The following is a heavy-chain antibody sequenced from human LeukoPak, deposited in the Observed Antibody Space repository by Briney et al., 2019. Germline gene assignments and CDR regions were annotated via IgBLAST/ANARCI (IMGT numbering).Heavy chain of an antibody. CDR1: GFTFSSYG. CDR2: IRYDGSNK. Sequence: GGSLRLSCAASGFTFSSYGMHWVRQAPGKGLEWVAFIRYDGSNKYYADAVKGRFTISRDNSKNTLYRQMNNLRAEDTAVYYCAKDSGHPGPIDYWGPGTLVTVSS. D-gene: IGHD1-1*01. J-gene: IGHJ4*02. CDR3: AKDSGHPGPIDY. V-gene: IGHV3-30*02.